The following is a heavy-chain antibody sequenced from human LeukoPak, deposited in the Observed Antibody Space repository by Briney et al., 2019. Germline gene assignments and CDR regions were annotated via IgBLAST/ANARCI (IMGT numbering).Heavy chain of an antibody. Sequence: PSETLSLTCTVSGGSISSSSYYWRWIRQPPGKGLEWIGSISYRGTTFYNPSLKSRVTISVDTSKNQFFLKVSSVTAADTAVYYCARGPHPGGAGYNLIDHWGQGTLVTVSP. CDR3: ARGPHPGGAGYNLIDH. CDR2: ISYRGTT. D-gene: IGHD5-24*01. J-gene: IGHJ4*02. V-gene: IGHV4-39*01. CDR1: GGSISSSSYY.